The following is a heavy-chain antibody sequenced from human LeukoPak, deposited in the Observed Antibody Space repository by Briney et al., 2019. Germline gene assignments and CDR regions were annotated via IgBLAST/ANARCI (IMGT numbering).Heavy chain of an antibody. CDR3: ARGSTVAGTGFY. Sequence: SSVKVSCKASGYTFTSYDINWVRQATGQGHEWMGWMNPNSGNTGYAQKIQGRVTITRNTSISTAYMELSSLRSEDTAVYYCARGSTVAGTGFYWGQGTLVTVSS. V-gene: IGHV1-8*03. CDR1: GYTFTSYD. CDR2: MNPNSGNT. D-gene: IGHD6-19*01. J-gene: IGHJ4*02.